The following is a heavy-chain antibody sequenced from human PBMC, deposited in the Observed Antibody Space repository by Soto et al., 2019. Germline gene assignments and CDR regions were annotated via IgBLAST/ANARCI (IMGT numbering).Heavy chain of an antibody. CDR1: GYTFTSYG. CDR3: ARDLVLRFFDPHYYYYGMDV. J-gene: IGHJ6*02. D-gene: IGHD3-9*01. Sequence: ASVKVSCKASGYTFTSYGISWVRQAPGQGLEWMGWISAYNGNTNYAQKLQGRVTMTTDTSTSTAYMELRSLRSDDTAVYYCARDLVLRFFDPHYYYYGMDVWGQGTTVTVSS. V-gene: IGHV1-18*04. CDR2: ISAYNGNT.